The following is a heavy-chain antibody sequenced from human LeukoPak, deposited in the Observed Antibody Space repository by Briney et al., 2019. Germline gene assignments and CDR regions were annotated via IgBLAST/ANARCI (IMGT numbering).Heavy chain of an antibody. J-gene: IGHJ5*02. CDR3: VRDRGGTYSGDHLLDL. V-gene: IGHV3-48*03. Sequence: GGSLRLSCAASGFTFSTYEMNWVRQAPGKGLEWLSYIIGDGTTTQYADSVRDRFTISRDNDKNSLYLQMNRLRADDTAVYYCVRDRGGTYSGDHLLDLWGQGTLVTVSS. CDR2: IIGDGTTT. D-gene: IGHD1/OR15-1a*01. CDR1: GFTFSTYE.